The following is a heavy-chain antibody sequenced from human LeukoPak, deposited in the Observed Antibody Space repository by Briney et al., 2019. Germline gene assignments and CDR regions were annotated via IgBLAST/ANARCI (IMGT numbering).Heavy chain of an antibody. CDR3: ARFLPTHIVVANYYFDY. D-gene: IGHD2-21*01. Sequence: GASVKVSCKASGGTFSSYTISWVRQAPGQGLEWMGRIIPILGIANYAQKFQGRVTITADKSTSTAYMELSSLRAEDTAVYYCARFLPTHIVVANYYFDYWGQGTLVTVSS. V-gene: IGHV1-69*02. CDR1: GGTFSSYT. CDR2: IIPILGIA. J-gene: IGHJ4*02.